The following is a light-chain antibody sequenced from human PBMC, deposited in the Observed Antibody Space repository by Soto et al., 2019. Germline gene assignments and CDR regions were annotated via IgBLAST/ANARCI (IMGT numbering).Light chain of an antibody. J-gene: IGKJ5*01. CDR1: QNISSY. CDR2: AAS. Sequence: DIQMTKSPSSLSASIGDRVTITCRASQNISSYLNWYQQKPGKAPKLLIYAASNLQTGVPSRFSGSGSVGTDFTLAISSLQPEDLATYYCQQSYIIPITFGQVTRLEI. CDR3: QQSYIIPIT. V-gene: IGKV1-39*01.